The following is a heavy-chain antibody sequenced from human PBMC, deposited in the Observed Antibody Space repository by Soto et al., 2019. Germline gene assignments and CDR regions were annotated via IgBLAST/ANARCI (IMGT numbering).Heavy chain of an antibody. J-gene: IGHJ5*02. V-gene: IGHV1-8*01. CDR2: MNASNGNT. Sequence: ASVKVSCKASGYTFTSYDINWVRQATGQGLEWMGWMNASNGNTGYSQKFQGRVTITRDTSASTAYMELSSLRSEDTAVYYCARDGSGGYCSSTSCPPPGPWGQGTLVTVSS. CDR3: ARDGSGGYCSSTSCPPPGP. D-gene: IGHD2-2*01. CDR1: GYTFTSYD.